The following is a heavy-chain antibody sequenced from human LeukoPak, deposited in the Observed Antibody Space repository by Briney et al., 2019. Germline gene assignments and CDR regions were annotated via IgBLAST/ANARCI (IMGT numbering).Heavy chain of an antibody. CDR2: ISAYNVNT. J-gene: IGHJ4*02. CDR3: ARPYDTSGYYNYYLDY. D-gene: IGHD3-22*01. Sequence: ASVKVSCKASGYNLISYGIIWVRQAPGQGLEWIGWISAYNVNTNYAQKFQGRVTMTTDTSTSTAYMELRSLKSGDTAVYFCARPYDTSGYYNYYLDYWGQGTLVTVSS. CDR1: GYNLISYG. V-gene: IGHV1-18*01.